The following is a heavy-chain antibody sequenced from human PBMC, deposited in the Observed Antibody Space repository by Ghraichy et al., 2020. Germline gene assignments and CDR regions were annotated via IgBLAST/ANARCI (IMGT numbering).Heavy chain of an antibody. CDR1: GLMFSPNS. Sequence: GGSLRLSCVASGLMFSPNSMNWVRQAPGKGLEWVSAISSTTGYIYYSDSVKGRFTISRDNAQYLLYLQMNSLRAEDTAVYYCSGGGGAGTPVLYHMDVWGLGTTVTVSS. V-gene: IGHV3-21*01. D-gene: IGHD6-19*01. CDR2: ISSTTGYI. CDR3: SGGGGAGTPVLYHMDV. J-gene: IGHJ6*02.